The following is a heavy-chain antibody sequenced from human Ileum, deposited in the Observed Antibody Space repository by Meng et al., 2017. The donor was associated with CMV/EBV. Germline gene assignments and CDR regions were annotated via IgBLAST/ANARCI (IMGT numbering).Heavy chain of an antibody. CDR2: ISDGGGNT. V-gene: IGHV3-23*01. Sequence: LRCSCAAFGVTFSRYGRNWVRQAPGKGLEWVAFISDGGGNTDYGDSVRGRFSVSRDNSNNMLFLQMNGLRDEDTAIYYCVIEDWNTDYWGRGTLVTVSS. CDR1: GVTFSRYG. D-gene: IGHD1-1*01. J-gene: IGHJ4*02. CDR3: VIEDWNTDY.